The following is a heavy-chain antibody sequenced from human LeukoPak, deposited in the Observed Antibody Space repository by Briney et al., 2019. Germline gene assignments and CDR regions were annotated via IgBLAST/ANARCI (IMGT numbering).Heavy chain of an antibody. D-gene: IGHD3-3*01. J-gene: IGHJ5*02. CDR1: GYTFTSYG. V-gene: IGHV1-18*01. Sequence: ASVKVSCKASGYTFTSYGISWVRQAPGQGLEWMGWISAYNGNTNYAQKLRGRVTMTTDTSTSTAYMELSSLRSEDTAVYYCARGLLFGVVMAWFDPWGQGTLVTVSS. CDR3: ARGLLFGVVMAWFDP. CDR2: ISAYNGNT.